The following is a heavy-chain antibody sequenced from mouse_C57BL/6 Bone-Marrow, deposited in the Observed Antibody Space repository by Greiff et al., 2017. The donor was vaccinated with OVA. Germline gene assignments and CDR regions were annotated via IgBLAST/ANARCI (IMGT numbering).Heavy chain of an antibody. V-gene: IGHV1-4*01. Sequence: VMLVESGAELARPGASVKMSCKASGYTFTSYTMHWVKQRPGQGLEWIGYINPSSGYTKYNQKFKDKATLTADKSSSTAYMQLSSLTSEDSAVYYCAILLRSFAYWGQGTLVTVSA. CDR1: GYTFTSYT. J-gene: IGHJ3*01. CDR3: AILLRSFAY. CDR2: INPSSGYT. D-gene: IGHD1-1*01.